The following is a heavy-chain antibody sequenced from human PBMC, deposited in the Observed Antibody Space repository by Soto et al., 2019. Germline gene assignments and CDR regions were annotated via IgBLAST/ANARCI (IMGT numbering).Heavy chain of an antibody. CDR3: ARLSRPNYYDTSGFFKDNWFDP. CDR1: GGTFNSYD. CDR2: IIPIVETP. J-gene: IGHJ5*02. D-gene: IGHD3-22*01. V-gene: IGHV1-69*13. Sequence: ASVKVSCKASGGTFNSYDINWVRQAPGQGLEWMGGIIPIVETPKYAQKFQGRVTITADESTNTVYTELSSLRSEDTAMYYCARLSRPNYYDTSGFFKDNWFDPWGQGTLVTVS.